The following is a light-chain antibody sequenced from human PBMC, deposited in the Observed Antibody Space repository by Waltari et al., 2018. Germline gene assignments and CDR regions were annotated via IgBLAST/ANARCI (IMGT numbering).Light chain of an antibody. V-gene: IGLV2-14*01. CDR1: SSAVGGYNS. CDR2: EVS. Sequence: QSALTQPASVSGSPGQAITISCTATSSAVGGYNSVSWYQQHPGKAPKLMIYEVSNRPSGVSNRFSGSKSGNTASLTIAGLQAEDEADYYCSSYTSSSTWVFGGGTKLTVL. CDR3: SSYTSSSTWV. J-gene: IGLJ3*02.